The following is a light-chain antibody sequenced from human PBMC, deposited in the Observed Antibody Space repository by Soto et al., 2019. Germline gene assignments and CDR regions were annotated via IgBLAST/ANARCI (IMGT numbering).Light chain of an antibody. J-gene: IGKJ1*01. CDR1: QIIGNY. Sequence: EIVLTQSPGTLSLSPGERATLSCRASQIIGNYLAWFQQKPGQAPRLLIYGASSRATGIPDRFRGSGSGTDFILTISRLEPEDFAVYYCQHYAGSPWTFGQGTKVDIK. CDR3: QHYAGSPWT. CDR2: GAS. V-gene: IGKV3-20*01.